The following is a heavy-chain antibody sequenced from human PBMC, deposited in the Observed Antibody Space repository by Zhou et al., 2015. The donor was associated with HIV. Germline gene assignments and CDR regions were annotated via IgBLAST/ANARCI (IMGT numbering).Heavy chain of an antibody. Sequence: HLVESGGGLARPGGSLTLSCSASGFSLRNTWVSWVRQAPDDGLQWVGRVKGEADGGGRDLVAALKDRFNISRDESGDVVYLHLKSLETGDTGLYFCTTGLESPYCGGDCFSVDYWGQGVRVTVSS. J-gene: IGHJ4*01. CDR1: GFSLRNTW. CDR3: TTGLESPYCGGDCFSVDY. V-gene: IGHV3-15*05. D-gene: IGHD2-21*02. CDR2: VKGEADGGGR.